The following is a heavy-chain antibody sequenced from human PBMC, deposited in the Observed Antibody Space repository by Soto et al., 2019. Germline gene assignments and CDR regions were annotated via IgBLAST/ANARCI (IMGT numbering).Heavy chain of an antibody. CDR3: ARNAAVAVVVDAWALHI. V-gene: IGHV1-18*04. D-gene: IGHD2-15*01. CDR1: GYHFTSYG. Sequence: ASVKVSCKASGYHFTSYGISCVRQAPGQGVEWMGWLSAYNGNTKYAQKLPVRVTMTTDKSTSTAYMEQRSLRADATAVYYCARNAAVAVVVDAWALHIWGQGTVVTVS. CDR2: LSAYNGNT. J-gene: IGHJ3*02.